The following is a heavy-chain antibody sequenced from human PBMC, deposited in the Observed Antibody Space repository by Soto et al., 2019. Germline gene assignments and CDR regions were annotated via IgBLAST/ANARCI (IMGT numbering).Heavy chain of an antibody. Sequence: GGSLRLSCAASGFTFSSYAMHWVRQAPGKGLEWVEVISYDGSNKYYADSVKGRFTISRDNSKNTLYLQMNSLRAEDTAVYYCARGEYSSSSGFDYWGQGTLVTVSS. J-gene: IGHJ4*02. D-gene: IGHD6-6*01. V-gene: IGHV3-30-3*01. CDR1: GFTFSSYA. CDR3: ARGEYSSSSGFDY. CDR2: ISYDGSNK.